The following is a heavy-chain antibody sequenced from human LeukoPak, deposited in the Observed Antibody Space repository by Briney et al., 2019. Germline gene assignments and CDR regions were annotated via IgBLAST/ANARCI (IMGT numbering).Heavy chain of an antibody. D-gene: IGHD6-19*01. CDR1: GFTFSSYG. CDR3: ASKSAVAGGNWFDP. J-gene: IGHJ5*02. CDR2: IWYDGSNK. V-gene: IGHV3-33*08. Sequence: GGSLRLSCAASGFTFSSYGMHWVRQAPGKGLEWVAVIWYDGSNKYYADSVKGRFTISRDNSKNTLYLQMNSLRAEDTAVYYCASKSAVAGGNWFDPWGQGTLVTVSS.